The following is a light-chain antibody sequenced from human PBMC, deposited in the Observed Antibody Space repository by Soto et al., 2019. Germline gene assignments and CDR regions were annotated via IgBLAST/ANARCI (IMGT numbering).Light chain of an antibody. CDR3: QQYGNSVT. CDR1: QSVSSTY. V-gene: IGKV3-20*01. J-gene: IGKJ4*01. Sequence: EVVLTQSPGTLSLSPGERATLSCRACQSVSSTYLAWYQQSPGQAPRVLIYGTSTRATGTPDRFSGSGSGTDFTFTISRLEPEDSAVYYCQQYGNSVTFGGGTKVDIK. CDR2: GTS.